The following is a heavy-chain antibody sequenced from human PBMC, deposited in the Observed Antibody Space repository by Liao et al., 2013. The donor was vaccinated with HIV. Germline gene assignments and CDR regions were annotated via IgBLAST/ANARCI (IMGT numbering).Heavy chain of an antibody. V-gene: IGHV4-39*07. Sequence: QLQLQESGPGLVKPSETLSLTCTVSGGSISSSRYYWGWIRQPPGKGLEWIGSIYYSGSTYHRPSLKSRVTISVDMSKNHFSLRLTSVTAADTAVYYCARVGMTTITGYYYYIDVWGKGTTVTVSS. D-gene: IGHD5-24*01. CDR3: ARVGMTTITGYYYYIDV. J-gene: IGHJ6*03. CDR1: GGSISSSRYY. CDR2: IYYSGST.